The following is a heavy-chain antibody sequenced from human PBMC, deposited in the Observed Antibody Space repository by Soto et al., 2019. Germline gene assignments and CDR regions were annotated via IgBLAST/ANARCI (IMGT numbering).Heavy chain of an antibody. D-gene: IGHD1-7*01. CDR3: ARGVAAHGTFREAVVDI. V-gene: IGHV1-69*12. CDR1: GGTFSNHA. J-gene: IGHJ3*02. CDR2: IIPIFSTT. Sequence: QVHLVQSGAEVKKPGSSVKVSCKAPGGTFSNHAINWVRQAPGQGLEWLGRIIPIFSTTDYAQTFQGSVSMTADESTITGYLELSSLQHDDTAVYYCARGVAAHGTFREAVVDIWGQGTLVTVSS.